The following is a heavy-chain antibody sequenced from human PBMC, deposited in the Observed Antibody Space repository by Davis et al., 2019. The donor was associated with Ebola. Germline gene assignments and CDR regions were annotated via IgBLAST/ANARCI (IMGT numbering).Heavy chain of an antibody. CDR3: ARGRTSYYGPTPFDY. V-gene: IGHV4-34*01. J-gene: IGHJ4*02. CDR2: INHSGST. D-gene: IGHD3-10*01. CDR1: GGSFSGYY. Sequence: PSETLSLTCAVYGGSFSGYYWSWIRQPPGKGLEWIGEINHSGSTNYNPSLKSRVTISVDTSKNQFSLKLSSVTAADTAVYYCARGRTSYYGPTPFDYWGQGTLVTVSS.